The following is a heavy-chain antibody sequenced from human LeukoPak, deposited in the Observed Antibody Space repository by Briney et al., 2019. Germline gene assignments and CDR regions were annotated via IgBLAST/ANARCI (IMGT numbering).Heavy chain of an antibody. J-gene: IGHJ6*03. CDR2: ISYDGSNK. CDR3: ARVVGEQQLVLKEPLQWSYYYYMDV. Sequence: GGSLRLSCAASGFTFSSYAMHWVRQAPGKGLEWVAVISYDGSNKYYADSVKGRFTISRDNSKNTLYLQMNSLRAEDTAVYYCARVVGEQQLVLKEPLQWSYYYYMDVWGKGTTVTVSS. CDR1: GFTFSSYA. V-gene: IGHV3-30-3*01. D-gene: IGHD6-13*01.